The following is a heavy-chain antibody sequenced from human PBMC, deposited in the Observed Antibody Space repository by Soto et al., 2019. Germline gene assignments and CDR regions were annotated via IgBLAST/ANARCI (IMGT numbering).Heavy chain of an antibody. CDR3: ARQRVLRYFDWLLRPYYYYGMDV. Sequence: PGESLKISCNGSGYSFTSYWIGWVRQMPGKGLEWMGIIYPGDSDTRYSPSFQGQVTISADKSISTAYLQWSSLKASDTAMYYCARQRVLRYFDWLLRPYYYYGMDVWCPGTKVTVYS. J-gene: IGHJ6*02. CDR1: GYSFTSYW. V-gene: IGHV5-51*01. CDR2: IYPGDSDT. D-gene: IGHD3-9*01.